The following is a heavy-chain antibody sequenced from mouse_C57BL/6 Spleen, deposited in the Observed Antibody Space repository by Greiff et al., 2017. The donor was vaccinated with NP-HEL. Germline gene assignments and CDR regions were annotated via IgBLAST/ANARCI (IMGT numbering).Heavy chain of an antibody. Sequence: VQLQQSGAELVRPGASVKLSCTASGFNITDYYMHWVKQRPEQGLEWIGRIDPEDGGTDYAPKFQGKATMTADTTSNTAYLQLSSLTSEDTAVYYCASLYYYGDFEVWGTGTTVTVSS. CDR2: IDPEDGGT. D-gene: IGHD1-1*01. CDR1: GFNITDYY. V-gene: IGHV14-1*01. CDR3: ASLYYYGDFEV. J-gene: IGHJ1*03.